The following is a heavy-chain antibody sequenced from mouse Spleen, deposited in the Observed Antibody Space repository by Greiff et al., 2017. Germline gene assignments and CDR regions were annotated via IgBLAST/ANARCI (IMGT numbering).Heavy chain of an antibody. Sequence: QVQLKQSGPELVKPGASVKISCKASGYAFSSSWMNWVKQRPGKGLEWIGRIYPGDGDTNYNGKFKGRATLTADESSSTAYMQLSSLTSEDSAVYFCARGGLYYDYDQFAYWGQGTLVTVSA. D-gene: IGHD2-4*01. CDR1: GYAFSSSW. J-gene: IGHJ3*01. V-gene: IGHV1-82*01. CDR3: ARGGLYYDYDQFAY. CDR2: IYPGDGDT.